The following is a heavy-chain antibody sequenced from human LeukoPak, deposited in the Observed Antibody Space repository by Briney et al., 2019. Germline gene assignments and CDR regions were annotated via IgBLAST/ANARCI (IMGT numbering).Heavy chain of an antibody. CDR2: INQAGSVQ. CDR3: ARAVRGGADTY. J-gene: IGHJ4*02. Sequence: GGSLRLSCAVSGFTFTDYAMTWVRQAPGKGPEWLANINQAGSVQNYVDSVRGRFTISRDNAKNSLFLQMNSLRAEDTAVYYCARAVRGGADTYWGQGTLVAVSS. CDR1: GFTFTDYA. V-gene: IGHV3-7*04. D-gene: IGHD3-10*02.